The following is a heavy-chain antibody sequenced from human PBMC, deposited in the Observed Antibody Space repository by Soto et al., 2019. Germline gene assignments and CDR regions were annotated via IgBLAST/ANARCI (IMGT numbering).Heavy chain of an antibody. Sequence: PGGSLRLSCAGSGFSFNSYTMHWVRQAPGKGLEWVALISFDSSNNYYADSVKGRFSISRDNSKNTVFLQMDSLRPDDTALYYCARDRLRLGELSLIGYFDYWGQGTLVTVSS. CDR1: GFSFNSYT. V-gene: IGHV3-30*01. CDR3: ARDRLRLGELSLIGYFDY. D-gene: IGHD3-16*02. CDR2: ISFDSSNN. J-gene: IGHJ4*02.